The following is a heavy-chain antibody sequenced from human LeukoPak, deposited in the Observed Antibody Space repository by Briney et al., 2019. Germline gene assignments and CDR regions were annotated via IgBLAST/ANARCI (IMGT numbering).Heavy chain of an antibody. V-gene: IGHV3-48*01. Sequence: PGGSLRLSCAASGFTFSTYNMNWVRQAPGEGLEWVSSISGTGSSTYYTDSVKGRFTISRDNAKNSLYLQMNSLRAEDTAVYYCARVLTFSVWFEDYWAQGNLVTVSS. J-gene: IGHJ4*02. D-gene: IGHD6-19*01. CDR2: ISGTGSST. CDR3: ARVLTFSVWFEDY. CDR1: GFTFSTYN.